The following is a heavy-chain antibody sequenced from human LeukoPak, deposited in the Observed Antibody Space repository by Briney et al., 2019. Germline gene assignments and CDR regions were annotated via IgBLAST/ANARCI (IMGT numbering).Heavy chain of an antibody. CDR3: ARDQLAYYYGSGRSFGMDV. Sequence: ASVKVSCKASGYTFTGYYMHWVRQAPGQGLEWMVWINPNSSGTNYAQKFQGRVTMTRDTSISTAYMELSRLRSDDTAVYYCARDQLAYYYGSGRSFGMDVWGQGTTVTVSS. J-gene: IGHJ6*02. V-gene: IGHV1-2*02. CDR2: INPNSSGT. CDR1: GYTFTGYY. D-gene: IGHD3-10*01.